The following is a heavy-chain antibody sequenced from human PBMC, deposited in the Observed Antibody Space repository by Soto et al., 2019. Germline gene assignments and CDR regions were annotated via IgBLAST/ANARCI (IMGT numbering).Heavy chain of an antibody. CDR3: ALPWRFGEACFDY. Sequence: TSETLSLTCPVSGGSISSSSYYWGWIRQPPGKGLEWIGTIYYSGSTYYNPSLKSRVTISADTSKNQFSLKLNSVTAADTAVYYCALPWRFGEACFDYWGQGTLVTVSS. D-gene: IGHD3-10*01. CDR2: IYYSGST. V-gene: IGHV4-39*01. J-gene: IGHJ4*02. CDR1: GGSISSSSYY.